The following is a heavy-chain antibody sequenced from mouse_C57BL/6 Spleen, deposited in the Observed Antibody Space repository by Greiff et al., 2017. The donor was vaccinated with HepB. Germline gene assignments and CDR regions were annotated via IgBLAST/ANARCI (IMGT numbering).Heavy chain of an antibody. Sequence: VQLQQSGPELVKPGASVKISCKASGYSFTGYYMNWVKQSPEKSLEWIGEINPSTGGTTYNQKFKAKATLTVDKSSSTAYMQLKSLTSEDSAVYYCAAATMSLGYWGQGTTLTVSS. J-gene: IGHJ2*01. V-gene: IGHV1-42*01. CDR2: INPSTGGT. CDR3: AAATMSLGY. D-gene: IGHD2-1*01. CDR1: GYSFTGYY.